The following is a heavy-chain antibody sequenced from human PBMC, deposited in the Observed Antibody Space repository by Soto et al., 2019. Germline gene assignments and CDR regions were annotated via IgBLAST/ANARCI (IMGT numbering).Heavy chain of an antibody. V-gene: IGHV4-4*07. CDR3: GRGNGDYVDY. J-gene: IGHJ4*02. Sequence: QVQLQESGPGLVKPSETLSLTCTVSGGSISTYYWSWIRQPAGKGLEYIGRIYSSGSTNYNPSLKGRITMSVDTPKNQFSLKLSSVTAADTAVYYCGRGNGDYVDYWGQGTLVTVSS. CDR1: GGSISTYY. D-gene: IGHD4-17*01. CDR2: IYSSGST.